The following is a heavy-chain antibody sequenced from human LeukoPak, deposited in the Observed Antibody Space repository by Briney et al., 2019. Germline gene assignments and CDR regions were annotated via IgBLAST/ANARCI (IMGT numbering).Heavy chain of an antibody. V-gene: IGHV4-31*03. D-gene: IGHD3-10*01. J-gene: IGHJ4*02. CDR2: IYYSGST. Sequence: PSETLSLTCTVSGGSISSGGYYWRWIRQHPGKGLDWIEYIYYSGSTYCNPSLKSRATISVDTSKNQFSLGLTSVTAADTAVYYCARTSRDYYGSGSYFDYWGQGTLVTVSS. CDR1: GGSISSGGYY. CDR3: ARTSRDYYGSGSYFDY.